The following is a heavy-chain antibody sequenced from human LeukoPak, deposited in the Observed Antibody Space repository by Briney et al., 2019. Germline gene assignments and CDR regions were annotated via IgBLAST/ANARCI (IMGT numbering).Heavy chain of an antibody. J-gene: IGHJ3*02. D-gene: IGHD3-22*01. CDR1: SRSISSSSYY. V-gene: IGHV4-39*07. Sequence: SQTLSLTCTVSSRSISSSSYYWGWIRQPPGKGLEWIGSIHYSGSIYYNPSVQSRVTISVDTSKDQFYLKLSTVTAADTTVYCCEWLTTADAFDIWGQGTMVTVSS. CDR3: EWLTTADAFDI. CDR2: IHYSGSI.